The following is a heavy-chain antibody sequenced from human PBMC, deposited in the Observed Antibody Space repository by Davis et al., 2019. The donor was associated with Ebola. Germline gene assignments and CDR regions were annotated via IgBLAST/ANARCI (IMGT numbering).Heavy chain of an antibody. CDR2: IYHSGST. J-gene: IGHJ6*02. D-gene: IGHD3-9*01. CDR1: GGSISSSNW. Sequence: MPSETLSLTCAVSGGSISSSNWWSWVRQPPGQGLELIGEIYHSGSTNYNPSLKSRVTISVDKSKNQFSLKLSSVTAADTAVYYCARDAAYYDILTGTGGYYGMDVWGQGTAVTVSS. CDR3: ARDAAYYDILTGTGGYYGMDV. V-gene: IGHV4-4*02.